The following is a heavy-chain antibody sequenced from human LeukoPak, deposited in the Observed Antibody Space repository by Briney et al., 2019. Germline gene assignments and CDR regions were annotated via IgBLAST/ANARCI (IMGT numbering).Heavy chain of an antibody. CDR2: IYHSGST. CDR3: ARDTSLYSSSWEPTDAFDI. CDR1: GYSISSGYY. Sequence: SETLSLTCTVSGYSISSGYYWGWIRQPPGKGLEWIGSIYHSGSTYYNPSLKSRVTISVDTSKNQFSLKLSSVTAADTAVYYCARDTSLYSSSWEPTDAFDIWGQGTMVTVSS. D-gene: IGHD6-13*01. V-gene: IGHV4-38-2*02. J-gene: IGHJ3*02.